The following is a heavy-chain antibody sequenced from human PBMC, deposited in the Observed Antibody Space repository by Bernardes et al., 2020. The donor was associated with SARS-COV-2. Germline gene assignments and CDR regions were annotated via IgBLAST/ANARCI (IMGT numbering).Heavy chain of an antibody. Sequence: ETLSLTCAVSGGPITSIIWWSWVRQPPGKGLEWIGEIYHSGSTNYNPSLKSRITISVDKAKNQFSLKLSSVTAADTAVYYCARFDDREQVGAFDYWGQGTLVTVSS. CDR2: IYHSGST. CDR1: GGPITSIIW. D-gene: IGHD1-26*01. V-gene: IGHV4-4*02. J-gene: IGHJ4*02. CDR3: ARFDDREQVGAFDY.